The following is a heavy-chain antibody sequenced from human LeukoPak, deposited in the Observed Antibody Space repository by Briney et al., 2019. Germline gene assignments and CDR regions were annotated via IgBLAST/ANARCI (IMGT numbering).Heavy chain of an antibody. J-gene: IGHJ6*03. D-gene: IGHD5-18*01. CDR1: GGSISSGNYY. V-gene: IGHV4-61*02. CDR3: ARAVYSYRDYYYYYYMDV. CDR2: IYTSGST. Sequence: SQTLSLTCTVSGGSISSGNYYWSWIRQPAGKGLAWIGRIYTSGSTNYNPSLKSRVTISVDTSKNQFSLKLNSVTAADTAVYYCARAVYSYRDYYYYYYMDVWGKGTTVTVSS.